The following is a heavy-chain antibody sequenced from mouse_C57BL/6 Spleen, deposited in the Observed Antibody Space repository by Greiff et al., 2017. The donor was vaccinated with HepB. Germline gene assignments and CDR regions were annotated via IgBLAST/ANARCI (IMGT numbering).Heavy chain of an antibody. CDR3: ARHFDYEYYFDY. V-gene: IGHV5-6*01. D-gene: IGHD2-4*01. CDR2: ISSGGSYT. CDR1: GFTFSSYG. J-gene: IGHJ2*01. Sequence: DVHLVESGGDLVKPGGSLKLSCAASGFTFSSYGMSWVRQTPDKRLEWVATISSGGSYTYYPDSVKGRFTISRDNAKNTLYLQMSSLKSEDTAMDYCARHFDYEYYFDYWGQGTTLTVSS.